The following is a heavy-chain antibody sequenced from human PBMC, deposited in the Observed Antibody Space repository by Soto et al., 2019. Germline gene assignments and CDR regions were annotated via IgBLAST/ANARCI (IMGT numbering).Heavy chain of an antibody. J-gene: IGHJ4*02. Sequence: GGSLRLSCAASGFIFSNAWMSWVRQAPGKGLEWVARIKSKTNGGTTEYAALAKDRFTISRDDSRNTPFLQMNSLKIEDTAVYYCTTDDPINTNWGQGTLVTVSS. CDR3: TTDDPINTN. D-gene: IGHD1-26*01. CDR2: IKSKTNGGTT. V-gene: IGHV3-15*01. CDR1: GFIFSNAW.